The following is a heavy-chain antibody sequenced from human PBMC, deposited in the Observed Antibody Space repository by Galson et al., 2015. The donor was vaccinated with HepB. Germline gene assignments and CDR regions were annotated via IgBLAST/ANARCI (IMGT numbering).Heavy chain of an antibody. Sequence: SLRLSCAASGFIVSSNYMTWVRQAPGNGLEWISVIHTDGNTYYADSVGGRFTISRDISKNTLYLQMSSLRVEDTAVYYCASLALDYWGQGTLVTVSS. V-gene: IGHV3-53*01. CDR3: ASLALDY. J-gene: IGHJ4*02. CDR1: GFIVSSNY. CDR2: IHTDGNT.